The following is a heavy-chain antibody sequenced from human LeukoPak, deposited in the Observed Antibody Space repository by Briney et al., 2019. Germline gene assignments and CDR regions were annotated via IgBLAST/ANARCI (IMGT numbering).Heavy chain of an antibody. CDR2: IYHSGST. CDR3: AREVRFGELSSDAFDI. J-gene: IGHJ3*02. D-gene: IGHD3-10*01. CDR1: GGSISSSNW. V-gene: IGHV4-4*02. Sequence: PSGTLSLTCAVSGGSISSSNWWSWVRQPPGKGLEWIGEIYHSGSTNYNPSLKSRVTISVDKSKNQFSLKLSSVTAADTAVYYCAREVRFGELSSDAFDIWGQGTMVTVSS.